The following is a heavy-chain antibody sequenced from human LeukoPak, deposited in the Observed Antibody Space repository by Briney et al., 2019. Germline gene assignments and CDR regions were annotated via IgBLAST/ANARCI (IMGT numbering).Heavy chain of an antibody. CDR2: IYSGGST. J-gene: IGHJ4*02. D-gene: IGHD2/OR15-2a*01. CDR1: GGSFSGYY. V-gene: IGHV3-66*01. Sequence: PSETLSLTCAVYGGSFSGYYMSWVRQAPGKGLEWVSVIYSGGSTYYADSVKGRFTISRDNSKNTLYLQMNSLRAEDTAVYYCARDRNFSYFDYWGQGTLVTVSS. CDR3: ARDRNFSYFDY.